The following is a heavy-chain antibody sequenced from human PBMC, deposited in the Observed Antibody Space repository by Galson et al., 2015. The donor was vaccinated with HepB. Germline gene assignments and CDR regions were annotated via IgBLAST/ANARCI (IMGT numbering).Heavy chain of an antibody. Sequence: SLRLSCAASGFTFSSYAMSWVRQAPGKGLEWVSGISGSGGSTFYADSVKGRFTISRDNSKNTLYLQMNSLRAEDTAVYYCALGIRYFDYWGQGTLVSVSS. CDR3: ALGIRYFDY. CDR1: GFTFSSYA. CDR2: ISGSGGST. D-gene: IGHD3-9*01. V-gene: IGHV3-23*01. J-gene: IGHJ4*02.